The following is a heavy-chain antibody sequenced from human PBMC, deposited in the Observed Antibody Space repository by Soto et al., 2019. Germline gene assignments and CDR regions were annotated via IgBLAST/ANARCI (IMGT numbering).Heavy chain of an antibody. D-gene: IGHD3-10*01. Sequence: GVSLRLSCEASGFTISDYYMSWIRQAPGKGLEWVSYISSVGTTTYYADSVKGRFSISMDNAKNSLYLQMNSLRAEDTAVYLCAQAKEGSGSTWLGYNSYGMDVWGQWPTVTVSS. CDR2: ISSVGTTT. V-gene: IGHV3-11*01. CDR1: GFTISDYY. CDR3: AQAKEGSGSTWLGYNSYGMDV. J-gene: IGHJ6*02.